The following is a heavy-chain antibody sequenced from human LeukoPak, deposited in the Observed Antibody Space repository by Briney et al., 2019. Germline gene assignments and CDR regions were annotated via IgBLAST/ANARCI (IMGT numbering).Heavy chain of an antibody. D-gene: IGHD6-13*01. J-gene: IGHJ6*02. CDR1: GFTFSSYG. CDR3: ARDRYSSSWYRYYYYYYGMDV. CDR2: IWYDGSNK. V-gene: IGHV3-33*08. Sequence: GGSLRLSCAASGFTFSSYGMNWVRQAPGKGLEWVAVIWYDGSNKYYADSVKGRFTISRDNSKNTLYLQMNSLRAEDTAVYYRARDRYSSSWYRYYYYYYGMDVWGQGTTVTVSS.